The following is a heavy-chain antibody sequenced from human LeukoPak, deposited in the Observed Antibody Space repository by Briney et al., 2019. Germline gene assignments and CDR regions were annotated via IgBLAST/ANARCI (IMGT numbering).Heavy chain of an antibody. CDR3: AREGGSYYFDY. Sequence: GGSLRLSCAASGFTFSNYYMSWVRQAPGKGLEWVANIKVDGGAKHYVDSVKGRFTISRDNAKNSLYLQMNSLRAEDTGVYYCAREGGSYYFDYWGQGTLVTVSS. CDR1: GFTFSNYY. J-gene: IGHJ4*02. D-gene: IGHD1-26*01. CDR2: IKVDGGAK. V-gene: IGHV3-7*01.